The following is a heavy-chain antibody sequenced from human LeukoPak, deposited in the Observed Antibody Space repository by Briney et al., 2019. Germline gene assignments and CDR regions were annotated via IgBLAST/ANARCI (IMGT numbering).Heavy chain of an antibody. CDR3: ASHLLSSWFIGY. CDR1: GFTFSSYS. D-gene: IGHD6-13*01. V-gene: IGHV3-21*01. J-gene: IGHJ4*02. CDR2: ISSSSSYI. Sequence: GGSLRLSCAASGFTFSSYSMNWVRQAPGKGLEWVSSISSSSSYIYYADSVKGRFTISRDNAKNLLYLQMNSLRAEDTAVYYCASHLLSSWFIGYWGQGTLVTVSS.